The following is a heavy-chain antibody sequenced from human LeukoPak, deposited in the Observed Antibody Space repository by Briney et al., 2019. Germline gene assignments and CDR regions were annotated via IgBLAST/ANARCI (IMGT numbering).Heavy chain of an antibody. Sequence: QPGGSLRLSCAASGLTFSSHWMHWVRQAPGKGLEWVSVIYSGGNIYYIESVKGRFTISRDTSKNTLYLQMNSLRAEDTAVYFCAGRHCSGGGCYFAGADPFDYWGQGTLVTVSS. CDR1: GLTFSSHW. CDR3: AGRHCSGGGCYFAGADPFDY. V-gene: IGHV3-53*01. D-gene: IGHD2-15*01. CDR2: IYSGGNI. J-gene: IGHJ4*02.